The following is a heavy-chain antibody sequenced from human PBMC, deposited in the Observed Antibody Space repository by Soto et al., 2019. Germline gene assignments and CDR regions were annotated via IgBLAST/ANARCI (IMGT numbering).Heavy chain of an antibody. V-gene: IGHV1-69*13. CDR2: IIPIFGTA. CDR3: TTTPYYDVLTGLNH. J-gene: IGHJ5*02. Sequence: SVKVSCKASGGTFSSYAISWVRQAPGQGLEWMGGIIPIFGTANYAQKFQGRVTITADESTSTAYMELNSLKTEDTALYYCTTTPYYDVLTGLNHWGQGTLVTVSS. D-gene: IGHD3-9*01. CDR1: GGTFSSYA.